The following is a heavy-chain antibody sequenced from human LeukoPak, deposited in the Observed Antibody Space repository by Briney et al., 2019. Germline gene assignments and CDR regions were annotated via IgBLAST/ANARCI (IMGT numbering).Heavy chain of an antibody. J-gene: IGHJ4*02. D-gene: IGHD5-18*01. V-gene: IGHV4-61*02. CDR3: ARAPGWIQLWFDY. CDR1: GGSISSGSYY. Sequence: SQTLSLTCTVSGGSISSGSYYWSWIRQPAGKGLEWIGRIYTSGSTNYNPSLKSRVTISIDTSKNQFSLRLSSVTAADTAVYYCARAPGWIQLWFDYWGQGTLVTVSS. CDR2: IYTSGST.